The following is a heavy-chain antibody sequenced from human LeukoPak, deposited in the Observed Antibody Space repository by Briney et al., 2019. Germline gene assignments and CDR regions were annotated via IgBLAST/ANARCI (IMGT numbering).Heavy chain of an antibody. Sequence: ASVKVSCKASGYTFTNYGVSWVRQAPGQGLEWMGWISAYNGYTNYAQKFQFRVTMTTDTSTSTAYMELRGLTSDDTAVYYCARDKAVTTERTQYFHHWGRGTLVTVSS. CDR1: GYTFTNYG. CDR3: ARDKAVTTERTQYFHH. V-gene: IGHV1-18*01. D-gene: IGHD4-11*01. CDR2: ISAYNGYT. J-gene: IGHJ1*01.